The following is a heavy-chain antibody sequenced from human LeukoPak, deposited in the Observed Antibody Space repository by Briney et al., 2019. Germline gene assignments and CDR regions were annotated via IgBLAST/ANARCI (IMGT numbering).Heavy chain of an antibody. CDR3: ARVHDSSGYLA. J-gene: IGHJ5*02. Sequence: GRSLRLSCAASGFTFSSYAMHWVRQAPGKGLEWVAVISYDGSNKYYADSVKGRFTISRDNSKNTLYLQMNSLRAEDTAVYYCARVHDSSGYLAWGQGTLVTVSS. CDR1: GFTFSSYA. D-gene: IGHD3-22*01. CDR2: ISYDGSNK. V-gene: IGHV3-30-3*01.